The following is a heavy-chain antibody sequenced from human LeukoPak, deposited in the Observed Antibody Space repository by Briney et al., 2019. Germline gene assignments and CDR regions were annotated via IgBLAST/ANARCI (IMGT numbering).Heavy chain of an antibody. D-gene: IGHD3-22*01. CDR2: IYYSGST. CDR1: GGSISSSSYY. Sequence: SETLSLTCTVSGGSISSSSYYWGWIRQPPGKGLEWSGSIYYSGSTYYNPSLKSRVTISVDTSKNQFSLKLSSVTAAGTAVYYCARRGFNYYDSSGFFYWGQGTLVTVSS. V-gene: IGHV4-39*01. CDR3: ARRGFNYYDSSGFFY. J-gene: IGHJ4*02.